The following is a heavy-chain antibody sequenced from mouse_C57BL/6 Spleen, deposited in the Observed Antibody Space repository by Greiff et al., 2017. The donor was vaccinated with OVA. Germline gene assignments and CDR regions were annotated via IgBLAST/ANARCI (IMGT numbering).Heavy chain of an antibody. V-gene: IGHV14-4*01. CDR3: TTRSPFAY. CDR1: GFNIKDDY. CDR2: IDPENGDT. J-gene: IGHJ3*01. Sequence: VQLQQSGAELVRPGASVKLSCTASGFNIKDDYMHWVKQRPEQGLEWIGWIDPENGDTEYASKFQGKATITADTSSNTAYLQLSSLTSEDTAVYYCTTRSPFAYWGKGTLVTVSA.